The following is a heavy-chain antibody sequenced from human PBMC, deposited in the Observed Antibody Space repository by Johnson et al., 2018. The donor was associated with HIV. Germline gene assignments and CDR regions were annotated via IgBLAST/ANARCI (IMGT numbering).Heavy chain of an antibody. CDR3: ARWSTEGSDAFDI. V-gene: IGHV3-30*04. D-gene: IGHD1-26*01. CDR2: ISYDGSKK. J-gene: IGHJ3*02. Sequence: QVQLVESGGGVVQPGRSLRLSCAASRFTFSSYAMHWVRQAPGKGLEWVAVISYDGSKKYYADSVKGRFTISRDNSKNTLYLQMNSLRAEDTALYYCARWSTEGSDAFDIWGQGTMVTVSS. CDR1: RFTFSSYA.